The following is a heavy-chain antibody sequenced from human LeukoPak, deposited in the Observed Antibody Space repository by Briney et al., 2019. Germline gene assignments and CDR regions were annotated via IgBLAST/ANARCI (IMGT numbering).Heavy chain of an antibody. CDR3: AKDTRATVTTGNWFDP. Sequence: AGGSLRLSCAASGFTFSSYGMHWVRQAPGKGLEWVAFIRYDGGNKYYADSVKGRFTISRDNSKNMLYLQMNSLRAEDTAMHYCAKDTRATVTTGNWFDPWGQGTLVTVSS. CDR2: IRYDGGNK. D-gene: IGHD4-17*01. V-gene: IGHV3-30*02. CDR1: GFTFSSYG. J-gene: IGHJ5*02.